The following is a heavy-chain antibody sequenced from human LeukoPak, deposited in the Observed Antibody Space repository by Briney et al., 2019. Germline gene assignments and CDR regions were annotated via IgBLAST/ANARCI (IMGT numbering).Heavy chain of an antibody. J-gene: IGHJ4*02. D-gene: IGHD6-6*01. CDR3: ARVLFRGQLVGIDY. CDR1: GGSISSGDYY. V-gene: IGHV4-61*08. Sequence: SETLSLTCTVSGGSISSGDYYWSWIRQPPGKGLEWIGYIYYSGSTDYNPSLKSRVTISVDTSKNQFSLKLSSVTAADTAVYYCARVLFRGQLVGIDYWGQGTLVTVSS. CDR2: IYYSGST.